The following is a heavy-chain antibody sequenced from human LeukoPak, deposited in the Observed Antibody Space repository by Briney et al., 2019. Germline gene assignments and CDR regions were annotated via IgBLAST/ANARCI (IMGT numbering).Heavy chain of an antibody. CDR3: SGGWPPDPFDY. J-gene: IGHJ4*02. CDR2: IYYSAST. V-gene: IGHV4-39*01. Sequence: KTSETLSLTCTVSGGSISSSSYYWGWIRQPPGKGLEWIGSIYYSASTYYNPTLKSRVTISVDTSKNQFSLKLSSVTAADTAVYYCSGGWPPDPFDYWGQGTLVTVSS. CDR1: GGSISSSSYY. D-gene: IGHD6-19*01.